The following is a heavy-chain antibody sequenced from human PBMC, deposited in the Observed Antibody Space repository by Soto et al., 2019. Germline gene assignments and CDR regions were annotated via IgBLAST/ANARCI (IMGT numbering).Heavy chain of an antibody. Sequence: GGSLRLSCAASGFTFSNYAVTWVRQAPGKGLEWVSTISGSGGSTYYADSVKGRFTISRDNSKTSLYLQMNSLRTEDTALYYCEKVWGGSGGWSGSYYAMDVGGKGTRVTVPS. CDR3: EKVWGGSGGWSGSYYAMDV. CDR1: GFTFSNYA. V-gene: IGHV3-23*01. D-gene: IGHD3-16*01. CDR2: ISGSGGST. J-gene: IGHJ6*04.